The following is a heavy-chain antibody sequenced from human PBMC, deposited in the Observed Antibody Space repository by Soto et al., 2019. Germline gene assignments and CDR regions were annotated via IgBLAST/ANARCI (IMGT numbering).Heavy chain of an antibody. D-gene: IGHD3-10*01. CDR1: GLTFSSYA. CDR3: AKNYYFDC. Sequence: EVQLLDSGGGLVQPGGSLRLSCEASGLTFSSYAMSWVRQAPGKGLEWVSSINRNGGSANYADSVKGRFTISRDDSKNILSLQMNSLRAEDTAIYYCAKNYYFDCWGQGTLVTVSS. CDR2: INRNGGSA. J-gene: IGHJ4*02. V-gene: IGHV3-23*01.